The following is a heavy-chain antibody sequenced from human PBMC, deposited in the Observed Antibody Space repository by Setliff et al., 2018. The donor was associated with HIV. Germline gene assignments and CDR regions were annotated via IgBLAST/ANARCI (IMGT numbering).Heavy chain of an antibody. Sequence: SETLSLTCTVSRDSIKNYYWNWIRQPPGKGLEWIGKIYYSGNTFYNSSLKSRVSISVDTSKNQFSLKLSSVTAADTAVYYCARHDGTYCGGDCYLLGFFDLWGRGTLVTVSS. CDR3: ARHDGTYCGGDCYLLGFFDL. CDR2: IYYSGNT. V-gene: IGHV4-59*08. CDR1: RDSIKNYY. J-gene: IGHJ2*01. D-gene: IGHD2-21*02.